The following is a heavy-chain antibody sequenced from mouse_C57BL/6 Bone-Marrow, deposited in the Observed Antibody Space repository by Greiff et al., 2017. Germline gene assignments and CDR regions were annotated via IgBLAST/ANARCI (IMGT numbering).Heavy chain of an antibody. D-gene: IGHD1-1*01. CDR2: IYPRSGNT. V-gene: IGHV1-81*01. CDR3: TGTTVFDY. Sequence: QVQLQQSGAELARPGASVKLSCKASGYTFTSYGISWVKQRTGQGLEWIGEIYPRSGNTYYNEKFKGKATLTADKSSSTAYMELRSLTSEDSAVYFGTGTTVFDYWGQGTTLTVSS. J-gene: IGHJ2*01. CDR1: GYTFTSYG.